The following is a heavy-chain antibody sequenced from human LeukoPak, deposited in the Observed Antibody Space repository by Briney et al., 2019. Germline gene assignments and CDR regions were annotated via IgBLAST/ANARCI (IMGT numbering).Heavy chain of an antibody. Sequence: SETLSLTCTVSGGSLRRTGYCWGWIRQPPGKGLEWIGSIYHNGSTCDNPSLKSRVILSVDTSKNQFSLKLSSVTAADTAVYYCARHVGHDFWSGYRSVDPWGQGTLVTVSS. D-gene: IGHD3-3*01. V-gene: IGHV4-39*01. CDR1: GGSLRRTGYC. CDR3: ARHVGHDFWSGYRSVDP. CDR2: IYHNGST. J-gene: IGHJ5*02.